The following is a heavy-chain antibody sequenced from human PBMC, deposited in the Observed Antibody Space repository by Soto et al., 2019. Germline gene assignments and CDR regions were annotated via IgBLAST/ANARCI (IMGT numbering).Heavy chain of an antibody. D-gene: IGHD5-18*01. Sequence: QVQLVESGGDLVKPGGSLRLSCAASGFTFSDYYMSWIRQAPGKGLEWVSSITSSGSTTYYTGSVKGRFTISRDNAKNSLYLQMNSLGAEDTAVYYCARERYSYGPYYFDYWGQGTLVTVSS. V-gene: IGHV3-11*01. CDR1: GFTFSDYY. CDR2: ITSSGSTT. J-gene: IGHJ4*02. CDR3: ARERYSYGPYYFDY.